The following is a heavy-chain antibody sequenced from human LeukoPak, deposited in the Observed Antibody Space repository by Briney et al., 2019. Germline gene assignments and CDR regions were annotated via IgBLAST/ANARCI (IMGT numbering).Heavy chain of an antibody. J-gene: IGHJ3*02. Sequence: GGSLRLSCAASAFTINTYNMHWVRQAPGKGLEWVSSISSSSTYIYYADSVKGRFTISRDNAKNSLYLQMDSLTAEDTAVYYLARDFYNGYNSGGSDAFDIWGQGTMVTVSS. CDR3: ARDFYNGYNSGGSDAFDI. D-gene: IGHD5-24*01. CDR1: AFTINTYN. CDR2: ISSSSTYI. V-gene: IGHV3-21*04.